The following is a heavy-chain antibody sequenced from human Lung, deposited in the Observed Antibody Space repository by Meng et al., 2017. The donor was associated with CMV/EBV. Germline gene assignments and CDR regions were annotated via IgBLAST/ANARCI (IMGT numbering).Heavy chain of an antibody. CDR1: GGSMSSSNW. Sequence: QLQLQASGPVQVTPTRTLALTCAVSGGSMSSSNWWSWVRQPPGKGLELIGEIYHSGSTNYNPSLKSRVSISVDKSKNQFSLKLSSVTAADTAVYYCARADKVRFDYWGQGTLVTVSS. J-gene: IGHJ4*02. CDR2: IYHSGST. CDR3: ARADKVRFDY. V-gene: IGHV4-4*02.